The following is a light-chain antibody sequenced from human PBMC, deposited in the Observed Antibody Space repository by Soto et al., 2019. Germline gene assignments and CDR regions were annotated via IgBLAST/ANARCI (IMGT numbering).Light chain of an antibody. Sequence: EIVLMQSPGTLSLSPGERATLSCRASQNVANRNLAWYQQKPGQAPRLLISGASSRATGITDRFSGGGSGTYFTLTVSRLEPEDFVVYYCQQYGTSPSTFGQGTKLEIK. CDR1: QNVANRN. CDR2: GAS. V-gene: IGKV3-20*01. J-gene: IGKJ2*01. CDR3: QQYGTSPST.